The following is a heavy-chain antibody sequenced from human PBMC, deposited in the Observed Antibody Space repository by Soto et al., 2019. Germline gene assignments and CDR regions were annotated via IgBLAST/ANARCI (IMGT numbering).Heavy chain of an antibody. CDR2: IWYDGSNK. J-gene: IGHJ4*02. V-gene: IGHV3-33*01. CDR3: ASLGIAAARGY. D-gene: IGHD6-25*01. CDR1: GFTFSSYG. Sequence: GGSLRLSCAASGFTFSSYGMHWVRQAPGKGLEWVAVIWYDGSNKYYADSVKGRFTISRDNSKNTLYLQMNSLRAEDTAVDYGASLGIAAARGYWGQGTLVTVSS.